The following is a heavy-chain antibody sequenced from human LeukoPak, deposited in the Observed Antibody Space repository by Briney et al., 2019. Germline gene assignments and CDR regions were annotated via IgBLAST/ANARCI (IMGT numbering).Heavy chain of an antibody. CDR3: ARGGPIKYSSGWPAPFDY. J-gene: IGHJ4*02. D-gene: IGHD6-19*01. V-gene: IGHV1-18*01. Sequence: ASVKVSCKASGYTFTSYGISWVRQAPGQGLEWMGWISAYNGNTNYAQNLQGRITITTDTSTSTAYMELRSLRSDDTAVYYCARGGPIKYSSGWPAPFDYWGQGTLVTVSS. CDR2: ISAYNGNT. CDR1: GYTFTSYG.